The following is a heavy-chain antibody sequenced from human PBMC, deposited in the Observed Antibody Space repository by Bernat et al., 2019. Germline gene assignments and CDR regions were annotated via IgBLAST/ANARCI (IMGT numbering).Heavy chain of an antibody. J-gene: IGHJ6*02. D-gene: IGHD2-21*01. CDR1: GGSISSYY. Sequence: QVQLQESGPGLVKPSETLSLTCTVSGGSISSYYWSWIRQPAGKGLEWIGRIYTSGSTNYNPSLKSRVTMSVDTSKNQFSLKLSSVTAADTAVYYCTRGAVVSLHSMEYYGMDVWGQGTTVTVSS. CDR2: IYTSGST. CDR3: TRGAVVSLHSMEYYGMDV. V-gene: IGHV4-4*07.